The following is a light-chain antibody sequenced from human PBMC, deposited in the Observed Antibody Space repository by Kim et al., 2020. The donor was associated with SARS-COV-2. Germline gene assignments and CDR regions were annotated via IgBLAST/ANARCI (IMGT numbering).Light chain of an antibody. Sequence: EIVLTQSPVTLSLSPGERATLSCRASQSVSSSYLAWYQQKPGQAPRLLIYGASSRATGIPDRFSGSGSGTDFTLTISRLEPEDFAVYYCQQYGSSPWTFGQGTKVVIK. V-gene: IGKV3-20*01. J-gene: IGKJ1*01. CDR1: QSVSSSY. CDR2: GAS. CDR3: QQYGSSPWT.